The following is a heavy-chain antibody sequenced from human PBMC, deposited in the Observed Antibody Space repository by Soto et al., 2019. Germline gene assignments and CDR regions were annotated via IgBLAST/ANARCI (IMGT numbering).Heavy chain of an antibody. Sequence: PGGSLRLSCAASGFTFSSYGMHWVRQAPGKGLEWVAVISYDGSNKYYADSVKGRFTISRDNSKNTLYLQMNSLRAEDTAVYYCAKDTTGKWLRFDYWGQGTLVTVSS. CDR3: AKDTTGKWLRFDY. CDR1: GFTFSSYG. V-gene: IGHV3-30*18. J-gene: IGHJ4*02. CDR2: ISYDGSNK. D-gene: IGHD5-12*01.